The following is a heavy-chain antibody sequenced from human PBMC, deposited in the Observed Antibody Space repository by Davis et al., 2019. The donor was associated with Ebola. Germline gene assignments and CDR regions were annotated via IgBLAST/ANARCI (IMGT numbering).Heavy chain of an antibody. CDR3: ARDHGGYDLGFYYGMDV. D-gene: IGHD5-12*01. CDR1: GGTFSSYA. Sequence: SVKVSCKASGGTFSSYAISWVRQAPGQGLEWMGGIIPIFGTANYAQKFQGRVTITADKSTSTAYMELSSLRSEDTAVYYCARDHGGYDLGFYYGMDVWGQGTTVTVSS. CDR2: IIPIFGTA. J-gene: IGHJ6*02. V-gene: IGHV1-69*06.